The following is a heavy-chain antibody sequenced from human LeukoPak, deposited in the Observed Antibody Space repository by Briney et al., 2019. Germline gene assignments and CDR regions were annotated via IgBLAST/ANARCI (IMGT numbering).Heavy chain of an antibody. V-gene: IGHV3-30*03. J-gene: IGHJ4*02. CDR1: GFTFSTYG. Sequence: PGRSLRLSCAVSGFTFSTYGMHWVRQAPGKGLEWVALISYDGSKKYYAESVKGRFTISRDNSKNTLYLQMNSLRVEDTALYYCARAYSSHPRWGQGTLVTVSS. D-gene: IGHD6-19*01. CDR3: ARAYSSHPR. CDR2: ISYDGSKK.